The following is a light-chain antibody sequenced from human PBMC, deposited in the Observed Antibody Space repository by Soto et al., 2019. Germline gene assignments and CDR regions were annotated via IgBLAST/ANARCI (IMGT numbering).Light chain of an antibody. V-gene: IGLV2-14*01. CDR1: SSDVGAYNS. J-gene: IGLJ1*01. CDR2: DVS. CDR3: SSYTTSVTYV. Sequence: QSALTQPASVSGSPGQSITISCTGTSSDVGAYNSVSWYQQHPGKAPKLIIYDVSTRPSGISDLFSGSTSGNTASRTISGLQAEDESDYCCSSYTTSVTYVFGTGTKLTVL.